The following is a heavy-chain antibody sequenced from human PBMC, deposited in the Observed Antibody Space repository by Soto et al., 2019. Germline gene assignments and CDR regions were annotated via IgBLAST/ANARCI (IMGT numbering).Heavy chain of an antibody. V-gene: IGHV3-30*18. J-gene: IGHJ4*02. CDR2: ISSDGSKT. D-gene: IGHD3-22*01. CDR3: AKERWPTDFYDSSGYVDY. Sequence: GGSLRLSCATSGFLFSSYGMHWVRQAPGKGLEWVTAISSDGSKTYYAESVKGRFTISRDNSKNMLYLQMNSLRPEDTAVFYCAKERWPTDFYDSSGYVDYWGQGTLVSVSS. CDR1: GFLFSSYG.